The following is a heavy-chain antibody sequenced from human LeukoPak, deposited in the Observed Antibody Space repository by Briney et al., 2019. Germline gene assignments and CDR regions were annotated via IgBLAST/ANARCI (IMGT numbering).Heavy chain of an antibody. D-gene: IGHD2-21*02. V-gene: IGHV1-18*01. CDR1: GYTFNTYG. J-gene: IGHJ5*02. CDR2: INTDNSNT. CDR3: ARKGCTGDCYRFDP. Sequence: ASVTVSCKASGYTFNTYGISWVRQAPGQRPEWMGWINTDNSNTKYAQKFQGRVTMTTDTSTSTAYMELSSLRSDDTAVYYCARKGCTGDCYRFDPWGQGTLVTVSS.